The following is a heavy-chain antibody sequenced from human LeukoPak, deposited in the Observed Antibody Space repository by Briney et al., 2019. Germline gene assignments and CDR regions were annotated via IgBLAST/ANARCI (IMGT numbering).Heavy chain of an antibody. V-gene: IGHV3-30*18. CDR2: ISNDGNNK. CDR1: GFPFSTYG. D-gene: IGHD2-8*02. Sequence: GSLRLSCAASGFPFSTYGMHWVRQAPGKGLEWVAAISNDGNNKFYADSVKGRFTISRDNPKNTMNLQMNSLRAEDTAVYYCAKGGGVIGRSYYFDYWGQGTLVTVSS. J-gene: IGHJ4*02. CDR3: AKGGGVIGRSYYFDY.